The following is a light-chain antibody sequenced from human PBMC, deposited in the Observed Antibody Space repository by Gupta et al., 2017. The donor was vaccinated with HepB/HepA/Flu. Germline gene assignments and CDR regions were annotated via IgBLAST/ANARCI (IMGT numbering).Light chain of an antibody. CDR2: DAS. Sequence: DIVLTQSPGTLSLSPGERATLSCRSSQSVTSSYLAWFQQKSGQPPRLLIYDASSRAAGIPDSFSGSGSGTDFTLTIDKLEPEDLAVYFCQQYATSPSTFGQGTKVEIK. J-gene: IGKJ1*01. CDR3: QQYATSPST. V-gene: IGKV3-20*01. CDR1: QSVTSSY.